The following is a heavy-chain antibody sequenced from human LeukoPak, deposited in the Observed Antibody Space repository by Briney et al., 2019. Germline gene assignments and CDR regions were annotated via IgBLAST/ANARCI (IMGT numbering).Heavy chain of an antibody. CDR2: INTDGSST. J-gene: IGHJ4*02. Sequence: GGSLRLSCAASGVTFSGYWMNWVRQAPGKGLEWVSRINTDGSSTTYAESVKGRFAISRDNAKNTLYLQMNSLRAEDTAVYYCARARSRSSSGCFFDYWGQGTLVTVSS. V-gene: IGHV3-74*01. CDR1: GVTFSGYW. D-gene: IGHD6-19*01. CDR3: ARARSRSSSGCFFDY.